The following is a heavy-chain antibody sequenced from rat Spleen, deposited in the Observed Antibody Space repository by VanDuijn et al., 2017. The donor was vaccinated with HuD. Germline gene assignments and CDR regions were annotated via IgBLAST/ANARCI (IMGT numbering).Heavy chain of an antibody. J-gene: IGHJ3*01. CDR2: ITYDGSNS. V-gene: IGHV5-7*01. D-gene: IGHD1-7*01. CDR1: GFTFSDYN. Sequence: EVQLMESGGGLVQPGRSLNLSCAASGFTFSDYNMAWVRQAPKKGLVWVATITYDGSNSFYRDSVKGRFTISRDNAKSTLYLQMDSLRSEDTATYYCARPSYGYPFAYWGQGTLVTVSS. CDR3: ARPSYGYPFAY.